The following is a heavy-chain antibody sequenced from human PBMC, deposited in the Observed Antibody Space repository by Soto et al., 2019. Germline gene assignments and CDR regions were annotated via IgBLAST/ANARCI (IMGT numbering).Heavy chain of an antibody. CDR1: GFTFSSYG. Sequence: HPGGSMELSCAASGFTFSSYGMHWVRQAPGKGLEWVAVIWYDGSNKYYADSVKGRFTISRDNSKNTLYLQMNSLRAEDTAVYYCARVSICPAPRVGACEWDYWGQGTLVTVSS. CDR3: ARVSICPAPRVGACEWDY. J-gene: IGHJ4*02. CDR2: IWYDGSNK. V-gene: IGHV3-33*01. D-gene: IGHD2-2*01.